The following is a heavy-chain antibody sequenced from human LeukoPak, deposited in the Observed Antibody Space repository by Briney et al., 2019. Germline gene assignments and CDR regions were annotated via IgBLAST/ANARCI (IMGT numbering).Heavy chain of an antibody. CDR2: IYSGGST. CDR3: ARGQYVDPVMVTSHYGMDV. Sequence: GGSLRLSCAASGFTVSSSCLTWVRQAPGKGLEWVSVIYSGGSTYYADAVKGRFTISRDNSKNTLHLQMNSLRAEDTAVYYCARGQYVDPVMVTSHYGMDVWGQGTTVTVSS. D-gene: IGHD5-18*01. CDR1: GFTVSSSC. V-gene: IGHV3-53*01. J-gene: IGHJ6*02.